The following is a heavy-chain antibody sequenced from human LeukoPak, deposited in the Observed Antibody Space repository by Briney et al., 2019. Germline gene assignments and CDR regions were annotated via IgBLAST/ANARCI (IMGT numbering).Heavy chain of an antibody. J-gene: IGHJ4*02. D-gene: IGHD6-13*01. CDR3: AKDSSPRAADEIDY. Sequence: PGGSLRLSCAASGFTFSNFAMSWVRQAPGKGLEWVSGIPSSGVSTYYADSVKGRFTISRDNSKNTVYLQMNSLRAEDTAIYFCAKDSSPRAADEIDYWGQGTLVTASS. V-gene: IGHV3-23*01. CDR2: IPSSGVST. CDR1: GFTFSNFA.